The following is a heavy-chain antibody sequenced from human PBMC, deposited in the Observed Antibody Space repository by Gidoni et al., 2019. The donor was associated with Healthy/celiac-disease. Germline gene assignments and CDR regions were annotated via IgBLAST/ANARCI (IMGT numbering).Heavy chain of an antibody. J-gene: IGHJ4*02. CDR1: GFTFSSYS. D-gene: IGHD4-17*01. CDR3: ARVASLNYGGNSEDY. V-gene: IGHV3-21*01. Sequence: EVQLVESGGGLVKPGGSLRLSCAASGFTFSSYSMNWVRQAPGKGLEWVSSISSSSSYIYYADSVKGRFTISRDNAKNSLYLQMNSLRAEDTAVYYCARVASLNYGGNSEDYWGQGTLVTVSS. CDR2: ISSSSSYI.